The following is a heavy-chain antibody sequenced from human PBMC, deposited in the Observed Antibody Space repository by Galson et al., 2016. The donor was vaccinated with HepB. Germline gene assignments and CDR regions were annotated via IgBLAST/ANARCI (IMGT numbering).Heavy chain of an antibody. CDR3: ARGYSAYGMAV. V-gene: IGHV1-2*02. Sequence: SCKASGYTFTDHSIQWVRQAPGQGLEWMGWINPNSGGTKYGQKFQGRVTMTRDTSISTGYMELSRVTYEDTAVYFCARGYSAYGMAVWGQGTTVTVSS. CDR1: GYTFTDHS. D-gene: IGHD3-16*02. CDR2: INPNSGGT. J-gene: IGHJ6*01.